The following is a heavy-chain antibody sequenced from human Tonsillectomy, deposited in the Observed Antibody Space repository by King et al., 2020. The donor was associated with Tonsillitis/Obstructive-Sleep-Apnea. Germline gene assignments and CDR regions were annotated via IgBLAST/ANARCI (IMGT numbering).Heavy chain of an antibody. V-gene: IGHV3-11*01. Sequence: VQLVESGGGLVKPGGSLRLSCAASGFTFSDYYMSWIRQAPGKGLEWVSYITSGTTTYYADSVKGRFTISRDNAKNSLYLQMNSLRADDTAVYYCARRGAARPDYHYLDVWGKGTTVTVSS. J-gene: IGHJ6*03. CDR3: ARRGAARPDYHYLDV. CDR2: ITSGTTT. D-gene: IGHD6-6*01. CDR1: GFTFSDYY.